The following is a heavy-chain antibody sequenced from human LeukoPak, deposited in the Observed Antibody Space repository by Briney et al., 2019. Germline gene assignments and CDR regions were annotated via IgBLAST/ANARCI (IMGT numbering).Heavy chain of an antibody. D-gene: IGHD5-18*01. J-gene: IGHJ4*02. CDR3: GKTTAGYSSGQKPAWPVDY. V-gene: IGHV3-23*01. CDR2: IFGSGGSP. Sequence: GSLRLSCEASGFPFCSFAMYWVRPAPGKGLEWIAGIFGSGGSPHYADSVKGRFTISRDNSKNTVYLQINSLRAEDTAVYYCGKTTAGYSSGQKPAWPVDYWGQGTLVTVSS. CDR1: GFPFCSFA.